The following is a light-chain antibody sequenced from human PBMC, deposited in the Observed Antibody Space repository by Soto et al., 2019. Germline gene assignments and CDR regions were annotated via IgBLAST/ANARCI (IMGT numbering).Light chain of an antibody. Sequence: EIVLTQSPATLSLSPGERATLTCRTSQTIRGRLNWYQQRPGQAPRLLIYDTSNRATDIPARFSGSGSGTEFVPDFSSLVPEDFGVYFCQQRHKWPRTFGQGTRLDIK. V-gene: IGKV3-11*01. CDR3: QQRHKWPRT. CDR2: DTS. J-gene: IGKJ5*01. CDR1: QTIRGR.